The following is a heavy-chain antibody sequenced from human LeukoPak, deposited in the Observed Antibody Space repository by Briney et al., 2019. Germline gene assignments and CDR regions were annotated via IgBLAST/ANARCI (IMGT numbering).Heavy chain of an antibody. D-gene: IGHD3-22*01. V-gene: IGHV3-15*01. CDR3: AVITMIVVVPGVFSP. CDR2: IKSKSGGGTT. J-gene: IGHJ5*02. Sequence: GGSLRLSCAASGFTFNYAWMSWVRQAPGKGLEWVGRIKSKSGGGTTDYAAPVKGRFTISRDNSKNTLYLQMNSLRAEDTAVYYCAVITMIVVVPGVFSPWGQGTLVTVSS. CDR1: GFTFNYAW.